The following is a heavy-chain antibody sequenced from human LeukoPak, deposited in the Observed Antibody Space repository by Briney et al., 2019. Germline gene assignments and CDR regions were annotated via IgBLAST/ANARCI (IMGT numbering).Heavy chain of an antibody. CDR1: GGSISSSSYY. CDR2: IYYSGST. V-gene: IGHV4-39*01. Sequence: PSETLSLTCTVSGGSISSSSYYWGWIRQPPGKGLEWIGSIYYSGSTYYNPSLKSRVTISVDTSKDQFSLKLSSVTAADTAVYYCARHETDTAMVPFDYWGQGTLVTVSS. D-gene: IGHD5-18*01. CDR3: ARHETDTAMVPFDY. J-gene: IGHJ4*02.